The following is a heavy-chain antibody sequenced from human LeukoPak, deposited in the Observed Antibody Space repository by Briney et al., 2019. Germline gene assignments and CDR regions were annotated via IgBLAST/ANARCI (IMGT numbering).Heavy chain of an antibody. V-gene: IGHV3-23*01. CDR1: GFTFSNYA. CDR3: AKVPYSDYGSGRPPFMDV. CDR2: ISNTGSDT. Sequence: GGSLRLSCAASGFTFSNYAMSWVRQAPGQGLEWVSTISNTGSDTYYADSVKGRFTISRDNSENTLYLQMNNLRAEDTAIHYCAKVPYSDYGSGRPPFMDVWGQGTTVAVSS. J-gene: IGHJ6*02. D-gene: IGHD3-10*01.